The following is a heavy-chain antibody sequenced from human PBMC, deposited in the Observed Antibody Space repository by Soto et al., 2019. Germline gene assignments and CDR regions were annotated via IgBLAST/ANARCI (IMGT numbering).Heavy chain of an antibody. CDR3: ARGSDDNACFGMEV. CDR2: INEDGSDK. Sequence: PGRSLRLSCAASIFTFSSYWMSWVRQAPGGGLEWVANINEDGSDKYYADSVKGRFTISRDNAKKSLYVQMNSLRVEDTAVYYCARGSDDNACFGMEVWGQGTTVTVSS. CDR1: IFTFSSYW. J-gene: IGHJ6*02. V-gene: IGHV3-7*01. D-gene: IGHD1-1*01.